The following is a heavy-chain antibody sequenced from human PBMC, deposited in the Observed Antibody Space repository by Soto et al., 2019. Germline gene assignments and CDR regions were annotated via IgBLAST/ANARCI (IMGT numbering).Heavy chain of an antibody. V-gene: IGHV4-39*01. Sequence: SETLSLTCTVSGGSVSSSSYYWGWIRQPPGKGLEWIGSICYSGSTYYNPSLKSRVTISVDPSKNQFSLKLSSVTAAATAVYYCERRAWIVVGYYFDYWVQGTLVTASP. CDR3: ERRAWIVVGYYFDY. D-gene: IGHD3-22*01. CDR2: ICYSGST. CDR1: GGSVSSSSYY. J-gene: IGHJ4*02.